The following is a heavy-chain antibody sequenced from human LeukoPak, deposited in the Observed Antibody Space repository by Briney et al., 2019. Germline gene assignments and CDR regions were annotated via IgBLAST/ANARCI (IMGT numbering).Heavy chain of an antibody. V-gene: IGHV1-8*03. CDR1: GYTFTSYD. CDR3: ARDSLVRGVIYYMDV. CDR2: MNPNSGNT. D-gene: IGHD3-10*01. J-gene: IGHJ6*03. Sequence: ASVKVSCTASGYTFTSYDINWVRQATGQGLEWMGWMNPNSGNTGYAQKFQGRVTITRNTSISTAYMELSSLRSEDTAVYYCARDSLVRGVIYYMDVWGKGTTVTISS.